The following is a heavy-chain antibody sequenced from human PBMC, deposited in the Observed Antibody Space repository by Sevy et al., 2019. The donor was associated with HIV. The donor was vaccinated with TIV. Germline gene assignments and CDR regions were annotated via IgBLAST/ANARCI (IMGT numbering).Heavy chain of an antibody. J-gene: IGHJ4*02. D-gene: IGHD2-2*01. CDR3: AKDRTYXLSXYXXXH. CDR2: XXGXXXDT. CDR1: XXXXXXYX. Sequence: GGSLRLSCAASXXXXXXYXMXWVRXAPGKXLEWVSSXXGXXXDTSYADSVKGRFTISRDNSQNTLYLEMNSLRAEDTAVYYCAKDRTYXLSXYXXXHWGQGTLVTVSS. V-gene: IGHV3-23*01.